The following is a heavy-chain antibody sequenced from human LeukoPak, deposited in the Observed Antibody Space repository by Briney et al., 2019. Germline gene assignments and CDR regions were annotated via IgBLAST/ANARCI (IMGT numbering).Heavy chain of an antibody. CDR3: AKDGDFWSGLGDPYYYYYYMDV. CDR1: GFTFSSYA. V-gene: IGHV3-23*01. CDR2: ISGSGGST. Sequence: GGSLRLSCAASGFTFSSYAMSWVRQAPGKGLEWVSAISGSGGSTYYADSVKGRFTISRDNSKNTLYLQMNSLRAEDTAVYYCAKDGDFWSGLGDPYYYYYYMDVWGKGTTVTVSS. D-gene: IGHD3-3*01. J-gene: IGHJ6*03.